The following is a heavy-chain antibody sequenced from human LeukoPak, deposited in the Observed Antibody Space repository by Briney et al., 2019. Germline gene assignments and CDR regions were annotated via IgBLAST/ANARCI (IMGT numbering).Heavy chain of an antibody. CDR1: GFTFRSYE. CDR2: ISSSGNTI. CDR3: ARDYDLDY. D-gene: IGHD3-3*01. Sequence: GGSLRLSCAASGFTFRSYEMNWVRQAPGEGLEWVSYISSSGNTIYYADSVEGRFTISRDNAKNSLYLQMNSLRAEDTAVYYCARDYDLDYWGQGTLVTVSS. J-gene: IGHJ4*02. V-gene: IGHV3-48*03.